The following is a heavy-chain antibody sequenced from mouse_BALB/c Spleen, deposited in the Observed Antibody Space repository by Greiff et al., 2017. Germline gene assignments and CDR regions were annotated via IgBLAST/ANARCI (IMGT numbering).Heavy chain of an antibody. CDR3: ARVPITTVVADY. Sequence: QVQLKESGPGLVAPSQSLSITCTVSGFSLTGYGVNWVRQPPGKGLEWLGMIWGDGSTDYNSALKSRLSISKDNSKSQVFLKMNSLQPDDTARYYCARVPITTVVADYWGQGTTLTVSS. J-gene: IGHJ2*01. CDR2: IWGDGST. V-gene: IGHV2-6-7*01. CDR1: GFSLTGYG. D-gene: IGHD1-1*01.